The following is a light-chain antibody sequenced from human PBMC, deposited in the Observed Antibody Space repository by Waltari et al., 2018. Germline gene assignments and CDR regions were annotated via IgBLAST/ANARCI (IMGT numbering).Light chain of an antibody. J-gene: IGLJ3*02. CDR1: SSDVGGYDY. V-gene: IGLV2-8*01. CDR2: EVS. Sequence: QSALTQPPSASGSPGQSVTISCTGTSSDVGGYDYVSWYQQHPGKAPKLMIYEVSQRPPGIPDRFSGSKSGNTASLTVSGLQAEDEADYYCSSYAGSNNLRVFGGGTKLTVL. CDR3: SSYAGSNNLRV.